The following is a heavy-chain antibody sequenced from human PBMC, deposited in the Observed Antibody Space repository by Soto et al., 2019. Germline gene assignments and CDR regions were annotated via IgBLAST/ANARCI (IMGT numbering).Heavy chain of an antibody. CDR3: ARDSQPFWGIFDY. CDR1: GFTFSSYS. V-gene: IGHV3-48*04. D-gene: IGHD7-27*01. Sequence: GGSLRLSCAASGFTFSSYSMNWVRQAPGKGLEWVSYISSSSSTIYYADSVKGRFTISRDNAKNSLYLQMNSLRAEDTAVYYCARDSQPFWGIFDYWGQGTLVTVSS. CDR2: ISSSSSTI. J-gene: IGHJ4*02.